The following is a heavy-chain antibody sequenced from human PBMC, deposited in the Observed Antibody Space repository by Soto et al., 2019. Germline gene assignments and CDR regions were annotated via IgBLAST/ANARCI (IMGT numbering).Heavy chain of an antibody. D-gene: IGHD2-2*01. J-gene: IGHJ4*02. V-gene: IGHV4-59*08. CDR2: IYYSGST. CDR1: GGSISSYY. CDR3: ARRGWAGPSLYYFDY. Sequence: SEPLSLTCTVSGGSISSYYWSWIRQPPGKGLEWIGYIYYSGSTNYNPSLKSRVTISVDTSKNQFSLKLSSVTAADTAVYYCARRGWAGPSLYYFDYWGQGTLVTVSS.